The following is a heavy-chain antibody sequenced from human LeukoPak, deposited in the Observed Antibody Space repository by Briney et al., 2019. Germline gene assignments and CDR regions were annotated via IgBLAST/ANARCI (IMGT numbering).Heavy chain of an antibody. V-gene: IGHV3-21*01. Sequence: PGGSLRLSCAASGFTFSSYEMNWVRQAPGKGLEWVSSISSGSSYIYYADSVKGRFTISRDNAKNSLFLQMDSLRAEDTAVYYCARDAKAVAGDFDYWGQGTLVTVSS. J-gene: IGHJ4*02. D-gene: IGHD6-19*01. CDR1: GFTFSSYE. CDR2: ISSGSSYI. CDR3: ARDAKAVAGDFDY.